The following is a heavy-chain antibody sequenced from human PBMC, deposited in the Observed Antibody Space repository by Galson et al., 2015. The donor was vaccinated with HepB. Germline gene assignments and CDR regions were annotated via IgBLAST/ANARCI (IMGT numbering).Heavy chain of an antibody. CDR3: AREPPRGRYYGSGSYWWFDP. V-gene: IGHV4-34*01. J-gene: IGHJ5*02. CDR1: GGSFSGYY. D-gene: IGHD3-10*01. Sequence: ETLSLTCAVYGGSFSGYYWSWIRQPPGKGLEWIGEINHSGSTNYNPSLKSRVTISVDTSKNQFSLKLSSVTAADTAVYYCAREPPRGRYYGSGSYWWFDPWGQGTLVTVSS. CDR2: INHSGST.